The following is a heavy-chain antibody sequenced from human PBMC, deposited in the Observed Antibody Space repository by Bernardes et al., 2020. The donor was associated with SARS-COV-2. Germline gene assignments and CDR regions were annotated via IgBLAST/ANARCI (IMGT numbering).Heavy chain of an antibody. D-gene: IGHD2-2*01. J-gene: IGHJ6*03. Sequence: SETLSLTCAVYGGSFSGYYWSWIRQPPGKGLEWIGEINHSGSTNYNLSLKSRVTISVDTYKNQFSLKLSSVTAADTAVYYCASRGKLRYCSRTSCPNYYYYYMDVWSKGTTVTVSS. CDR2: INHSGST. V-gene: IGHV4-34*01. CDR3: ASRGKLRYCSRTSCPNYYYYYMDV. CDR1: GGSFSGYY.